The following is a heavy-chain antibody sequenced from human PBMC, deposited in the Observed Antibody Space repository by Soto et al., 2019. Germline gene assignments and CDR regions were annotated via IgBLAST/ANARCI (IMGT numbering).Heavy chain of an antibody. J-gene: IGHJ4*02. CDR2: IIPLFGTP. D-gene: IGHD3-10*01. CDR3: ARDRDDYGSGNYYNRIDF. CDR1: GGIFSAYA. Sequence: SVKVSCKASGGIFSAYAISWLRQAPGQGLEWMGGIIPLFGTPNYAQRFQGRVTITADESTSTAYMELSRLRSEDTAVYYCARDRDDYGSGNYYNRIDFWGQGTLVTVSS. V-gene: IGHV1-69*13.